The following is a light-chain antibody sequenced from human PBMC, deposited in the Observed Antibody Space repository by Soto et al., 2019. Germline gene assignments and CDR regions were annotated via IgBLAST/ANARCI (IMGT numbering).Light chain of an antibody. CDR3: EQYNDDSA. V-gene: IGKV1-5*03. J-gene: IGKJ1*01. CDR2: KAS. CDR1: QTISSW. Sequence: DIQMTQSPSTLSASVGDRVTITCRASQTISSWVAWYQQKPGEAPKLLIYKASSLESGVPSRFSGSGSGTEFTLTNSSVQPDDFATYYCEQYNDDSAFGQGTKVEIK.